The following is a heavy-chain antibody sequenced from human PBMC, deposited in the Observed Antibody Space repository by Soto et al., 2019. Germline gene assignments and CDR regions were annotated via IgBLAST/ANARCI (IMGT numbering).Heavy chain of an antibody. CDR1: GYSVSSNSAA. D-gene: IGHD6-19*01. V-gene: IGHV6-1*01. Sequence: SHTRSLPCAISGYSVSSNSAAWNLIRQSPSRGLEWLGRTYFRSKWQYGYAVSVRSRITIKADTSKNQFSLQLNSVTPEDTAVYYCARSEQWLTTWGQGTLVTVSS. J-gene: IGHJ5*02. CDR2: TYFRSKWQY. CDR3: ARSEQWLTT.